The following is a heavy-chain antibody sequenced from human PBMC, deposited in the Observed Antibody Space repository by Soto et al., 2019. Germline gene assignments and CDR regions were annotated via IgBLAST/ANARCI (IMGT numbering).Heavy chain of an antibody. CDR3: ARAGRYYGMDV. CDR2: IFNSGST. V-gene: IGHV4-4*02. J-gene: IGHJ6*02. Sequence: SETLSLTCDVSGGSISSSNWWSWVRQPPGKGLEWIGEIFNSGSTNYNPSLKSRVTISADKSKNHFSLKLSSVTAADTALYYCARAGRYYGMDVWGQGTTVTVSS. CDR1: GGSISSSNW. D-gene: IGHD3-10*01.